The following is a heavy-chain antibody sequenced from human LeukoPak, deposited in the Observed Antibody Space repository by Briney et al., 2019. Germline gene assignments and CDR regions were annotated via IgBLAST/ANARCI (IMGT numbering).Heavy chain of an antibody. J-gene: IGHJ3*02. CDR2: ILYDGSRK. CDR3: AKGECSGGSCYLLGAFDM. V-gene: IGHV3-30-3*02. CDR1: AFTFSSYA. D-gene: IGHD2-15*01. Sequence: PGGSLRLSCAASAFTFSSYAMHWVRQAPGRGREWVAVILYDGSRKIYGGSVKGRFTISRDDSKNTWYLQMNSLRTEDTAVYYCAKGECSGGSCYLLGAFDMWGQGTMVTVSS.